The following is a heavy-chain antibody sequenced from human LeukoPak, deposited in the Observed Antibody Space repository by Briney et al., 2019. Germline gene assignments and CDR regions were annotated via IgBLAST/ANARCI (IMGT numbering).Heavy chain of an antibody. Sequence: ASVKVSCKASGGTFSTYGFSWVRQAPGQGLEWXXXIIPIFDIADYAQKFRDRVTITADKSTSTAYMELRSLRSEDTAVYYCARDHREGMGATAFDYWGQGTLVTVSS. V-gene: IGHV1-69*10. CDR2: IIPIFDIA. CDR1: GGTFSTYG. J-gene: IGHJ4*02. CDR3: ARDHREGMGATAFDY. D-gene: IGHD1-26*01.